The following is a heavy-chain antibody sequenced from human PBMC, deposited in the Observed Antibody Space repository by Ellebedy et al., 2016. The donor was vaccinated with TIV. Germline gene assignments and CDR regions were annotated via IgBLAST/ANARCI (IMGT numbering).Heavy chain of an antibody. J-gene: IGHJ4*02. D-gene: IGHD6-19*01. CDR2: ISYDGSNS. Sequence: GGSLRLSCAASGFTFGFTFSDHYYDWVRQASGKGLEWVAVISYDGSNSHYADSVKGRFTISRDNSKNTLYLQMNSLRAEDTAVYYCARGGAVAGGFDYWGQGTLVTVSS. CDR1: GFTFGFTFSDHY. CDR3: ARGGAVAGGFDY. V-gene: IGHV3-30*03.